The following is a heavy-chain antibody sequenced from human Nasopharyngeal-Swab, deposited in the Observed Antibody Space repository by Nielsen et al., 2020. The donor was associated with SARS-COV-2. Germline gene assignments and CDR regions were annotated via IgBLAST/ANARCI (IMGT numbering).Heavy chain of an antibody. J-gene: IGHJ6*02. D-gene: IGHD5-12*01. V-gene: IGHV3-23*01. CDR2: ISGADDST. Sequence: GESLKISCAASGFTFSSYSMNWVRQAPGMGLEWVSAISGADDSTKYADSVKGRFTISRDNSKNTLDLQMNSLRAEDTAMYYCAKDRDSGDDSGEYYHYYGMDVWGQGTSVTVS. CDR3: AKDRDSGDDSGEYYHYYGMDV. CDR1: GFTFSSYS.